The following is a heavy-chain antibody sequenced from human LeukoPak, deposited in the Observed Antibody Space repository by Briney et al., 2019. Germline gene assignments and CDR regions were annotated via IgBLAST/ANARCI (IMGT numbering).Heavy chain of an antibody. CDR3: AKVFTVEDV. V-gene: IGHV4-4*07. Sequence: PSETLSLTCTVSGGSLSSYFWSWIRQPAGKGLEWIGRFYTSGNTNYNPSLKSRVTMSVDTSKNQFFLNLTSVTAADAAIYYCAKVFTVEDVWGKGTTVTVSS. J-gene: IGHJ6*04. CDR1: GGSLSSYF. CDR2: FYTSGNT.